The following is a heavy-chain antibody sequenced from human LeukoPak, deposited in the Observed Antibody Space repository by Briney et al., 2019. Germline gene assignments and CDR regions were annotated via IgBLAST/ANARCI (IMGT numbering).Heavy chain of an antibody. D-gene: IGHD5-18*01. CDR3: ARVPTARSAYYFDY. CDR1: GGSFSGYY. V-gene: IGHV4-34*01. J-gene: IGHJ4*02. CDR2: VYYTGST. Sequence: SETLSLTCAVYGGSFSGYYWHWIRQPPGKGLEWIGTVYYTGSTYYDPSLKSRVTISVDTSKNQFSLKLSSVTAADTAVYYCARVPTARSAYYFDYWGQGTLVTVSS.